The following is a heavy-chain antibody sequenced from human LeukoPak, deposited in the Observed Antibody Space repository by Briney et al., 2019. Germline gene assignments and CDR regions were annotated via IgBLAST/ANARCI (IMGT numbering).Heavy chain of an antibody. D-gene: IGHD6-13*01. CDR3: ARGYSSSWYFNWFDP. CDR1: DYSISSGYGYY. Sequence: KPSETLSLTCTVSDYSISSGYGYYWGWIRQPPGKGLEWIGNIYHSGITYYNHFNSSLKSRVTISIDTSKNQFSLRLTSVTAADTAVYYCARGYSSSWYFNWFDPWGQGTLVTVSS. V-gene: IGHV4-38-2*02. J-gene: IGHJ5*02. CDR2: IYHSGIT.